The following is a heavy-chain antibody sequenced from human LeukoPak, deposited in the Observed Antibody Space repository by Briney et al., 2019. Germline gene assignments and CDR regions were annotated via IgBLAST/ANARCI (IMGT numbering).Heavy chain of an antibody. CDR3: ATNYYDSSGYYSIDY. D-gene: IGHD3-22*01. CDR1: GYTFTRYG. CDR2: INTYNGNT. J-gene: IGHJ4*02. V-gene: IGHV1-18*01. Sequence: ASVKVSRKASGYTFTRYGISWVRQAPGQGLERMGWINTYNGNTDYAQKLQGRVTMTTDTSTSTAYMELRSLRSDDTALYYCATNYYDSSGYYSIDYWGQGTLVTVSS.